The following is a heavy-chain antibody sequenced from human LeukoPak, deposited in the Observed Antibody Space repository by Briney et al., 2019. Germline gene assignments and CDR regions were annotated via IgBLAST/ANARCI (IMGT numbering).Heavy chain of an antibody. Sequence: SETLSLTCTVSGGSISSYFWTWIRQPPGKGLECIGYIFYSGRTNYNPSLKSRVTISADTSKNQFSLKLSSVTDADTAVYYCARIYGSGSYADYWGQGTLVTVSS. CDR3: ARIYGSGSYADY. CDR2: IFYSGRT. V-gene: IGHV4-59*01. J-gene: IGHJ4*02. CDR1: GGSISSYF. D-gene: IGHD3-10*01.